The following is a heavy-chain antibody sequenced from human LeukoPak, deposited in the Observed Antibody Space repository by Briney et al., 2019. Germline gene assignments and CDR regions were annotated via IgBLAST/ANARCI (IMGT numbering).Heavy chain of an antibody. CDR3: ARDGDGDYVSDY. CDR1: GFTFSSYS. V-gene: IGHV3-21*01. D-gene: IGHD4-17*01. J-gene: IGHJ4*02. CDR2: ISSSSSYI. Sequence: GGSLRLSCAASGFTFSSYSMNWVRQAPGKGLEWVSSISSSSSYIHYADSVKGRFTISRDNAKNSLYLQMNSLRAEGTAVYYCARDGDGDYVSDYWGQGTLVTVSS.